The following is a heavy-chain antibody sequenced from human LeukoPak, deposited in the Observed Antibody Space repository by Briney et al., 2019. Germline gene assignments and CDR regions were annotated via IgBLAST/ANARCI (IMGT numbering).Heavy chain of an antibody. J-gene: IGHJ4*02. V-gene: IGHV4-39*01. CDR1: GGSISSGDYY. D-gene: IGHD1-26*01. Sequence: SQTLSLTCTVSGGSISSGDYYWGWIRQPPGKGLKWIGSISYSGSTYYNPSLKSRVTISVDTSKNQFSLKLSSVTAADTAVYHCARQSGIYYVIDYWGQGTLVTVSS. CDR2: ISYSGST. CDR3: ARQSGIYYVIDY.